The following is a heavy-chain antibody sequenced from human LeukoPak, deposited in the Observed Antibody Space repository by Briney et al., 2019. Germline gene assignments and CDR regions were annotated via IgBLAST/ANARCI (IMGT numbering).Heavy chain of an antibody. Sequence: SETLSLTCTVSGGSISSGDYYWSWIRQPPGKGLGWIGYIYYSGSTYYNPSLKSRVTISVDTSKNQFSLKLSSVTAADTAVYYCARGAITADAFDIWGQGTMVTVSS. D-gene: IGHD1-20*01. CDR2: IYYSGST. V-gene: IGHV4-30-4*08. CDR3: ARGAITADAFDI. CDR1: GGSISSGDYY. J-gene: IGHJ3*02.